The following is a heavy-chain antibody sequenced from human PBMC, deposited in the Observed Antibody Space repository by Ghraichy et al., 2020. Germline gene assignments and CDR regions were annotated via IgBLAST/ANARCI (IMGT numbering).Heavy chain of an antibody. D-gene: IGHD4-17*01. CDR3: ARDTSDYGDPNDY. Sequence: ASVKVSCKASGYTYTTYGISWVRQAPGQGLEWMGWISTHSGLTTYAQKVQDRVTMTTDTSTSTAYMEQRSLRSDDTAVYFCARDTSDYGDPNDYWGQGTLVTVSS. V-gene: IGHV1-18*01. CDR2: ISTHSGLT. CDR1: GYTYTTYG. J-gene: IGHJ4*02.